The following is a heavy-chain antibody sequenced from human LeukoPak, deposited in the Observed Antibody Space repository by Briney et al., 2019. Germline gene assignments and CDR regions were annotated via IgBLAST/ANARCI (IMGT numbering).Heavy chain of an antibody. CDR2: ISYDGSNK. Sequence: GRSLRLSCAVSGFTFSSYAMHWVRQAPGKGLEWVAVISYDGSNKYYADSVKGRFTISRDNSKNTLYLQMNSLRAEDTAVYYCARDQSRITIFGVVTHLYGMDVWGQGTTVTVSS. CDR3: ARDQSRITIFGVVTHLYGMDV. J-gene: IGHJ6*02. V-gene: IGHV3-30-3*01. CDR1: GFTFSSYA. D-gene: IGHD3-3*01.